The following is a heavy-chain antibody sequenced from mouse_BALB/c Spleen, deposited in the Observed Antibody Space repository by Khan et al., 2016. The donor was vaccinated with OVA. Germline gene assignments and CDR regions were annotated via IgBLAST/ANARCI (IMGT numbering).Heavy chain of an antibody. Sequence: QIQLVQSGPELKKPGETVKISCKASGYTFTNYGMNWVKQAPGKGLKWMGWINTYTGEPTYADDFKGRFAFSLETSASPAYLQINNLKNEDTATYFCARVRYNETMDYWGQGTAVTVSS. V-gene: IGHV9-3-1*01. CDR1: GYTFTNYG. CDR3: ARVRYNETMDY. CDR2: INTYTGEP. J-gene: IGHJ4*01. D-gene: IGHD1-1*01.